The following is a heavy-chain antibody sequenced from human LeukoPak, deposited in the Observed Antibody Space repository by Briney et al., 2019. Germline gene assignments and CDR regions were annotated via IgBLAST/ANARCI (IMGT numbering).Heavy chain of an antibody. Sequence: GRSLRLSCAASGFTFSSYGMHWVRRSPGRGLEWVAVIWYDGSNKYYADSVKGGFTISRDNSKNTLYLQMNSLRAEDTAVYYCARWGGYCTNGVCYDGDWGQGTLVTVSS. CDR3: ARWGGYCTNGVCYDGD. V-gene: IGHV3-33*01. D-gene: IGHD2-8*01. CDR2: IWYDGSNK. CDR1: GFTFSSYG. J-gene: IGHJ4*02.